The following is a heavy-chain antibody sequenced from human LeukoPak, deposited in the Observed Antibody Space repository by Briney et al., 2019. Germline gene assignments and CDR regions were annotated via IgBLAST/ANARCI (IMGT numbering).Heavy chain of an antibody. D-gene: IGHD1-14*01. V-gene: IGHV4-34*01. J-gene: IGHJ4*02. Sequence: SETLSLTCAVYGGSFSGYYWSWIRHPPGKGLEWIGEIYHSGSTNYNPSLKSRVSISVDTSKNQFSLKLNSVTAADTAVYYCARGGVGRVDYWGQGTLVTVSS. CDR3: ARGGVGRVDY. CDR2: IYHSGST. CDR1: GGSFSGYY.